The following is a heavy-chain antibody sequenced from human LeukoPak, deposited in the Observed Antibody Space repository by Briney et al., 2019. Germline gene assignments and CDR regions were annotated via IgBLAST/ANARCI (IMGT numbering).Heavy chain of an antibody. CDR2: MNPNSGNT. Sequence: ASVKVSCKASGYTFTSYDINWVRQATGQGLEWMGWMNPNSGNTGYAQKFQGRVTITRNTSISTAYMELSSLRSEDTAVYYCAASGYDFWSGQNAFDIWGQGTMVTVSS. CDR3: AASGYDFWSGQNAFDI. CDR1: GYTFTSYD. V-gene: IGHV1-8*03. J-gene: IGHJ3*02. D-gene: IGHD3-3*01.